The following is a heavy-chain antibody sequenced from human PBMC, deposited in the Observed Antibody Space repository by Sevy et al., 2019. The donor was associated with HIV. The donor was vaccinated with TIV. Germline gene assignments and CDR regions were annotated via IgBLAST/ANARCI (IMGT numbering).Heavy chain of an antibody. CDR1: GDSVSSNSAA. CDR2: TYYRSKWYN. Sequence: SQTLSLTCAISGDSVSSNSAAWNWIRQSPSRGLEWLGRTYYRSKWYNEYAVSVKSRITINPDTSKNQFSLQLNSVTPEDTAVYYCARDTEYSSGWWDAFDIWGQGTMVTVSS. V-gene: IGHV6-1*01. D-gene: IGHD6-19*01. CDR3: ARDTEYSSGWWDAFDI. J-gene: IGHJ3*02.